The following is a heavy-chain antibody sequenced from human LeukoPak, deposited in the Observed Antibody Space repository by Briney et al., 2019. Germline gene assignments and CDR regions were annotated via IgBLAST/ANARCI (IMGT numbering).Heavy chain of an antibody. CDR1: SDSITNSNFY. Sequence: SETLSLTCTVSSDSITNSNFYWGWIRQPPGKGLEWIGNIYYTGDSNYNPSFKSRVTISVDTSKNQFSLKLTSVTAADTAVYYCVTYYDFWPGSHDHWGQGNLVIVSS. D-gene: IGHD3-3*01. J-gene: IGHJ4*02. CDR2: IYYTGDS. V-gene: IGHV4-39*07. CDR3: VTYYDFWPGSHDH.